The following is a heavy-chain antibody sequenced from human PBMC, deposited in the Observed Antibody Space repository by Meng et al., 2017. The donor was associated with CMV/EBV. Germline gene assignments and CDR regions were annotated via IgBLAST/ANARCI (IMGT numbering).Heavy chain of an antibody. CDR3: AREPIRHSSGWYP. CDR2: ISWNSGSI. V-gene: IGHV3-9*01. D-gene: IGHD6-19*01. Sequence: GGSLRLSCAASGFTFDDYAMHWVRQAPGKGLEWVSGISWNSGSIGYADSVKGRFTISRDNAKNTLYLQMNSLRAEDTAVYYCAREPIRHSSGWYPWGQGTLVTVSS. CDR1: GFTFDDYA. J-gene: IGHJ5*02.